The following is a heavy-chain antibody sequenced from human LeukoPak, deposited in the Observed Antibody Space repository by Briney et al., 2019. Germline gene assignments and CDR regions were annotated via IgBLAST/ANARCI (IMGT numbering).Heavy chain of an antibody. J-gene: IGHJ4*02. Sequence: PGRSLRLSCAASGFTFSSYGMHWVRQAPGKGLEWVAVIWYDGSNKYYADSVKGRFTISRDNSKNTLYLQMNSLRAEDTAVYYCARVGKDIVEYSSGWYNYYFDYWGQGTLVTVSS. V-gene: IGHV3-33*01. CDR1: GFTFSSYG. D-gene: IGHD6-19*01. CDR2: IWYDGSNK. CDR3: ARVGKDIVEYSSGWYNYYFDY.